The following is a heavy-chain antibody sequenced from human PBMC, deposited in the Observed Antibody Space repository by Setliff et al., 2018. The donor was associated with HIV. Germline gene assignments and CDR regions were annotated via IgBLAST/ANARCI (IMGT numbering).Heavy chain of an antibody. CDR2: IYYSGST. V-gene: IGHV4-61*01. CDR1: GGSVSSGSYY. Sequence: KTSETLSLTCTVSGGSVSSGSYYWSWIRQPPGKGLEWIGYIYYSGSTNYNPSLKSRVTISVDTSKNQFSLKLSSVTAADTAVYYCARGDYYSYCMDVWGKGTTVTVSS. CDR3: ARGDYYSYCMDV. J-gene: IGHJ6*03.